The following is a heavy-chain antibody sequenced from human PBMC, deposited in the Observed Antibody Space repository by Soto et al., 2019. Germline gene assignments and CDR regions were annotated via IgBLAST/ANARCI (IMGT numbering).Heavy chain of an antibody. Sequence: GESLKISCKGSGYDFSTYWIGWVRQIPWKGLDLMGVIFPRDSDTKYSPSFEGRVILSADTSTASAYLQWNSLKAPDTGVYYCARFESFKPNMATEYWGQGTPVIVSS. CDR3: ARFESFKPNMATEY. J-gene: IGHJ4*02. V-gene: IGHV5-51*01. CDR1: GYDFSTYW. D-gene: IGHD5-12*01. CDR2: IFPRDSDT.